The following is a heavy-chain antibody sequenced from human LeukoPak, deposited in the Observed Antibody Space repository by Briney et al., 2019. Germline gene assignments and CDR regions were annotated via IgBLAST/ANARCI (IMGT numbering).Heavy chain of an antibody. CDR1: GDTFTGYY. CDR2: INPNSGGT. V-gene: IGHV1-2*06. D-gene: IGHD6-19*01. CDR3: ARDRLAVAGYWFDP. J-gene: IGHJ5*02. Sequence: ASVKVSCKASGDTFTGYYMHWVRQAPGQGLEWMGRINPNSGGTNYAQKFQGRVTMTRDTSISTAYMELSRLRSDDTAVYYCARDRLAVAGYWFDPWGQGTLVSVSS.